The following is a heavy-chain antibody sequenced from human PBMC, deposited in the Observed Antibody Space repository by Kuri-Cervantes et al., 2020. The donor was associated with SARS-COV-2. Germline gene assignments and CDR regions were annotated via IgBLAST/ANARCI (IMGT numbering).Heavy chain of an antibody. V-gene: IGHV3-15*01. CDR2: IKSKTDGGTT. CDR3: TTGGLHYYDSSGYFFRNDAFNI. Sequence: GESLKISCAASGFTFSNAWMSWVRQAPGKGLEWVGRIKSKTDGGTTDYAAPVKGRFTISRDDSENTLYLQMNTLKTEDTAVYYCTTGGLHYYDSSGYFFRNDAFNIWGQGTVVTVSS. CDR1: GFTFSNAW. D-gene: IGHD3-22*01. J-gene: IGHJ3*02.